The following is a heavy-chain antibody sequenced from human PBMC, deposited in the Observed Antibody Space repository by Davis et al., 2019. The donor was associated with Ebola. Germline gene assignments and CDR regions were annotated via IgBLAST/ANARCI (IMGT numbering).Heavy chain of an antibody. J-gene: IGHJ4*02. CDR3: ARGAQWLGMPFDY. Sequence: AASVKVSCKASGYTFTSYGISWVRQAPGQGLEWMGWISIYNGNTHYIQKFQGRVTMTTDTSTSTAYMELRDLRSDDTALYYCARGAQWLGMPFDYWGQGTLVTVSS. D-gene: IGHD6-19*01. CDR1: GYTFTSYG. CDR2: ISIYNGNT. V-gene: IGHV1-18*04.